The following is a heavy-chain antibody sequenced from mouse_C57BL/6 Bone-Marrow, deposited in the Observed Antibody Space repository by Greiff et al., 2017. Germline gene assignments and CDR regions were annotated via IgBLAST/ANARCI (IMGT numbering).Heavy chain of an antibody. CDR1: GYTFTSYW. CDR3: ARRYYGLHMDY. CDR2: IYPGSGST. V-gene: IGHV1-55*01. D-gene: IGHD1-1*01. J-gene: IGHJ4*01. Sequence: QVQLQQPGAELVKPGASVKMSCKASGYTFTSYWITWVKQRPGQGLEWIGDIYPGSGSTNYNEKFKSKATLTVDTSSSTAYMPLSSLTSEDSAVYYCARRYYGLHMDYWGQGTSVTVSS.